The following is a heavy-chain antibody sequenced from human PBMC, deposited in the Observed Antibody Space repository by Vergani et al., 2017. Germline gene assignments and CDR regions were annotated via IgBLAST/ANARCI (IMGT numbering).Heavy chain of an antibody. CDR2: ICHTEDT. J-gene: IGHJ4*02. CDR3: ATIGYRRWGYYFDY. Sequence: QVQLQESGPGVVKPSQTLSLTCAVSGGSISSGDHCWTWIRQPPGKGLEWIGEICHTEDTKYSPSLKSRVTVSVDESRTLFSLRLNSVTAADTAVYYCATIGYRRWGYYFDYWGQGILVTVSS. D-gene: IGHD2-2*02. V-gene: IGHV4-4*02. CDR1: GGSISSGDHC.